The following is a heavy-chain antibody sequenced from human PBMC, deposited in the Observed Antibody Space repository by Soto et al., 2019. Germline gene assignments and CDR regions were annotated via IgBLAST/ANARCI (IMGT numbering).Heavy chain of an antibody. J-gene: IGHJ4*02. CDR2: IYYSGST. CDR3: ARWSHDDFWSQPAGPAGDY. CDR1: GGSVSSGSYY. Sequence: SETLSLTCTVSGGSVSSGSYYWSWIRQPPGKGLEWIGSIYYSGSTNYNPSLKSRVTISVDTSKNQFSLKLSSVTASDTAVYYCARWSHDDFWSQPAGPAGDYWGQGTLVTVSS. V-gene: IGHV4-61*01. D-gene: IGHD3-3*01.